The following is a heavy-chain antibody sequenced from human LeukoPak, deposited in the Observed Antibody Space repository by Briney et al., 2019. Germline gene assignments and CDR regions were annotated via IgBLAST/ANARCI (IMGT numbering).Heavy chain of an antibody. CDR3: ARDSVVPAVMPDF. V-gene: IGHV3-48*01. Sequence: GGSLRLSCAASGFTFSSYSMNWVRQAPRKGLEWVSYISSSSSTIYYADSVKGRFTISRDNAKNSLYLQMNSLRAEDTAVYYCARDSVVPAVMPDFWGQGTLVTVSS. CDR2: ISSSSSTI. CDR1: GFTFSSYS. J-gene: IGHJ4*02. D-gene: IGHD2-2*01.